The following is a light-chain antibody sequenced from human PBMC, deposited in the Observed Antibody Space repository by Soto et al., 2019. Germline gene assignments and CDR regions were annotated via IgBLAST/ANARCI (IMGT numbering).Light chain of an antibody. CDR1: SSDVGGYNY. J-gene: IGLJ1*01. CDR3: SSKTSSSSPFV. Sequence: QSVLTQPRSVSGSPGQSVTISCTGTSSDVGGYNYVSWYQQHPGKAPKLMIYDVSKRPSGVPDRFSGSKSGNTASLTISGLQAEDEADYYCSSKTSSSSPFVFGTGTKVTVL. V-gene: IGLV2-11*01. CDR2: DVS.